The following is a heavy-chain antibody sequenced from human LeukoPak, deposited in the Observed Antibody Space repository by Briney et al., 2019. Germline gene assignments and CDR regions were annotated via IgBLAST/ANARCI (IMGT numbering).Heavy chain of an antibody. Sequence: SETLSLTCAVYGGSFSGYYWSWIRQPPGKGLEWIGEINHSGSTNYNPSLKGRVTISVDTSKNQFSLKLSSVTAADTAVYYCARGGGSGRLLGYFDLWGRGTLVTVSS. D-gene: IGHD6-19*01. CDR3: ARGGGSGRLLGYFDL. J-gene: IGHJ2*01. V-gene: IGHV4-34*01. CDR2: INHSGST. CDR1: GGSFSGYY.